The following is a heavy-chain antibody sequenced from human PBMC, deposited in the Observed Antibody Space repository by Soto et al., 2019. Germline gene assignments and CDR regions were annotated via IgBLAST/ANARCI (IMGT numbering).Heavy chain of an antibody. D-gene: IGHD3-22*01. CDR3: AKGSGGYRPYYFDF. CDR1: GFTFSDYA. J-gene: IGHJ4*02. CDR2: TGGGGITT. Sequence: GGSLRLPCAASGFTFSDYAMSWLRQPPRKGLYWISATGGGGITTYYAVSVKGRFTISRDNSKNILYLEMNSLTVDDTAVYYCAKGSGGYRPYYFDFWGQGTPVTVSS. V-gene: IGHV3-23*01.